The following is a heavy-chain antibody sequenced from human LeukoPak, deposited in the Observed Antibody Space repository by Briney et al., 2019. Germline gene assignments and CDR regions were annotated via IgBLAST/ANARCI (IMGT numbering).Heavy chain of an antibody. D-gene: IGHD1-1*01. CDR1: GFTFSSYA. J-gene: IGHJ4*02. Sequence: GGSLRLSCAASGFTFSSYAMHWVRQAPGKGLEWVAVISYDGSNKYYADSVKGRFTISRDNSKNTLYLQVNSLRAEDTAVYYCARMGFPNWNDAPFDYWGQGTLVTVSS. V-gene: IGHV3-30*04. CDR3: ARMGFPNWNDAPFDY. CDR2: ISYDGSNK.